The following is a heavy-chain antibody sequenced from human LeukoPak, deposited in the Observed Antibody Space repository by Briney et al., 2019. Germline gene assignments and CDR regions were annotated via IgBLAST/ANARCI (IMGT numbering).Heavy chain of an antibody. CDR1: GFTFSSYG. D-gene: IGHD3-22*01. Sequence: PGGSLRLSCAASGFTFSSYGMHWVRQAPGKGLEWVAFIRYDGSNKYYADSVKGRFTISRDNSKNTLYLQMNSLRAEDTAVYYCAKGRYYYDSPGGFWGQGTLVTVSS. J-gene: IGHJ4*02. V-gene: IGHV3-30*02. CDR2: IRYDGSNK. CDR3: AKGRYYYDSPGGF.